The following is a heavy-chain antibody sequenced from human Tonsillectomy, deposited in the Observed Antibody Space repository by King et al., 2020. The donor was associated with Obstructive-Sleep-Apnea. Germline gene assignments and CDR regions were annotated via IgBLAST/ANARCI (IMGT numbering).Heavy chain of an antibody. CDR3: ARVQWDLLIWGAMDV. D-gene: IGHD1-26*01. J-gene: IGHJ6*02. V-gene: IGHV1-2*02. Sequence: QLVQSGAEVKKPGASVRVSCKASGYTFTGYYMHWVRQAPGQGLEWMGWINPNSGGTNFAQKFDGRVTMTRDTSITTAYMELSRLTSDDTAVYFCARVQWDLLIWGAMDVWGQGTTVTVSS. CDR1: GYTFTGYY. CDR2: INPNSGGT.